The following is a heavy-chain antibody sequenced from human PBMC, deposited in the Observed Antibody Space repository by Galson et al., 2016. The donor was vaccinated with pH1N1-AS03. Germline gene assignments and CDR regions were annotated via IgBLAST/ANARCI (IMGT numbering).Heavy chain of an antibody. CDR1: Y. CDR2: IYYSGST. D-gene: IGHD1-1*01. J-gene: IGHJ6*02. CDR3: ARTGSRGNDPFYYYYYGMDV. V-gene: IGHV4-59*01. Sequence: YWSWIRQPPGKGLEWIGYIYYSGSTNYNPSLKSRVTISVDTSKNQFSLKLSSVTAADTAVYYCARTGSRGNDPFYYYYYGMDVWGQGTTVTVSS.